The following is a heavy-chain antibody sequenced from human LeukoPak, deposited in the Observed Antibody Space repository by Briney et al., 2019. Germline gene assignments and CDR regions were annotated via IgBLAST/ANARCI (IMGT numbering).Heavy chain of an antibody. CDR1: GYTFTGYY. CDR2: INPNSGGI. CDR3: ARWSSGWYGTYFDY. V-gene: IGHV1-2*02. J-gene: IGHJ4*02. Sequence: ASVKVSCKASGYTFTGYYMHWVRQAPGQGLEWMGWINPNSGGINYAQKFQGRVTMTRDTSISTAYMELSRLRSDDTAVYYCARWSSGWYGTYFDYWGQGTLVTVSS. D-gene: IGHD6-19*01.